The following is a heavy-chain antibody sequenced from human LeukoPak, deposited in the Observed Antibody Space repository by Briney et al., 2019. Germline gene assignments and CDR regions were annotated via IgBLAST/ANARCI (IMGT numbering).Heavy chain of an antibody. CDR2: LTSSGDDT. V-gene: IGHV3-23*01. D-gene: IGHD4-11*01. CDR1: GFTFSNYA. J-gene: IGHJ4*02. CDR3: AKGNSYYYFDY. Sequence: GGSLRLSCAASGFTFSNYAMTWVRQAPGKGLEWVSSLTSSGDDTYYSDSVKGRFTISRDNSRNTLYLHMNSLRAEDTAVYYCAKGNSYYYFDYWGQGILVTVSS.